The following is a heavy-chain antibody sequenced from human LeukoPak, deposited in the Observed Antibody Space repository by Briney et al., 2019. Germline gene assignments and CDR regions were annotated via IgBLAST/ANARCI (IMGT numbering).Heavy chain of an antibody. CDR1: GFIFSSYW. Sequence: PGGSLRLSCAASGFIFSSYWMSWVRQAPGKGLEWVANIKQDGSEKYYVDSVKGRFTISRDNAKNSLYLQMNSLRAEDTAVYYCARGMTTVTTWFDPWGQGTLVTVSS. J-gene: IGHJ5*02. D-gene: IGHD4-17*01. CDR2: IKQDGSEK. V-gene: IGHV3-7*01. CDR3: ARGMTTVTTWFDP.